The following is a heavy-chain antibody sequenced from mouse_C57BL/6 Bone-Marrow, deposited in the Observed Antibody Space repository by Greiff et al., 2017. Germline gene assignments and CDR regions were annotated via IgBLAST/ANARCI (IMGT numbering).Heavy chain of an antibody. CDR3: ARGRNTMVTTKGFAY. CDR2: IDPSDSYT. D-gene: IGHD2-13*01. J-gene: IGHJ3*01. CDR1: GYTFTSYW. V-gene: IGHV1-69*01. Sequence: QVQLQQSGAELVMPGASVKLSCKASGYTFTSYWMHWVKQRPGQGLEWIGEIDPSDSYTNYNQKFKGKSTLTVDKSSSTAYMQLSSLTSEDSAVYFCARGRNTMVTTKGFAYWGRGTLVTVSA.